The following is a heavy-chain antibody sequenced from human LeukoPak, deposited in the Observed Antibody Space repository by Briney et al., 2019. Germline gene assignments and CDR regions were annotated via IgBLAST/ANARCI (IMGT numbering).Heavy chain of an antibody. D-gene: IGHD3-10*01. CDR3: VKVAKYYYGSETYYFFEH. CDR1: GFTFTTCW. Sequence: PGGSLRLSCAASGFTFTTCWMSWVRQLPGKGLEWVANINQDGTVKYYVDSVKGRFTISRDNAKNSLDLQMNSLRVEDTGIYYCVKVAKYYYGSETYYFFEHWGQGTPVTASS. CDR2: INQDGTVK. J-gene: IGHJ4*02. V-gene: IGHV3-7*01.